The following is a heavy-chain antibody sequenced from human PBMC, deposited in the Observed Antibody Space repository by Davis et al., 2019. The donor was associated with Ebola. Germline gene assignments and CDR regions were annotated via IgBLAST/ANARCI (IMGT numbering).Heavy chain of an antibody. D-gene: IGHD3-3*01. CDR3: ARQPPGNFWSGYQNNWFDP. Sequence: MPSETLSLTCTVSGGSISSYYWGWIRQPPGKGLEWIGSIYYSGSTYYNPSLKSRVTISVDTSKNQFSLKLSSVTAADTAVYYCARQPPGNFWSGYQNNWFDPWGQGTLVTVSS. CDR1: GGSISSYY. V-gene: IGHV4-39*01. CDR2: IYYSGST. J-gene: IGHJ5*02.